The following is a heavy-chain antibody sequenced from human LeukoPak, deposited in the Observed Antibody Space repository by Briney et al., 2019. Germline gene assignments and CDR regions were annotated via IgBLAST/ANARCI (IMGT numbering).Heavy chain of an antibody. CDR3: ARVFGYYYGSGSYSIDY. CDR1: GGSFSGYY. D-gene: IGHD3-10*01. J-gene: IGHJ4*02. V-gene: IGHV4-34*01. CDR2: INHSGST. Sequence: PSETLSLTCAVYGGSFSGYYWSWIRQPPGKGLEWIGEINHSGSTKYNPSLKSRVTISVDTSKNQFSLKLSSVTAADTAVYYCARVFGYYYGSGSYSIDYWGQGTLVTVSS.